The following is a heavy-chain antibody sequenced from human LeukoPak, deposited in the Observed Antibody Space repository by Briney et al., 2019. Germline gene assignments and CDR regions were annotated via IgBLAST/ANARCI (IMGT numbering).Heavy chain of an antibody. V-gene: IGHV4-4*02. J-gene: IGHJ6*02. CDR1: GGSISSSNW. CDR3: AREKWELQNGMDV. Sequence: PSETLSLTCAVSGGSISSSNWWSWVRQPPGKGLEWIGEIYHGGSTNYNPSLKSRVTISVDTSKNQFSLKLSSVTAADTAVYYCAREKWELQNGMDVWGQGTTVTVSS. CDR2: IYHGGST. D-gene: IGHD1-26*01.